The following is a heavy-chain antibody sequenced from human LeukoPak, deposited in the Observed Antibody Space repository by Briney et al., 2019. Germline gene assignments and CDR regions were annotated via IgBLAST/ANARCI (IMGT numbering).Heavy chain of an antibody. Sequence: SGTLSLTCSVSGASISSYYWNWIRQPPGKGLEWIGNIYTSGGTNYNPSLKNRVTISLDTSKDQFSLKLTSVTAADTAFYYCAKDWELGSWGQGTLVTVSS. CDR1: GASISSYY. CDR2: IYTSGGT. D-gene: IGHD1-26*01. V-gene: IGHV4-59*01. CDR3: AKDWELGS. J-gene: IGHJ5*02.